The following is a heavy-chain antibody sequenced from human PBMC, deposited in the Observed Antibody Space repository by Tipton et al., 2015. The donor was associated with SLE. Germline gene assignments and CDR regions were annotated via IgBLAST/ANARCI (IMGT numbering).Heavy chain of an antibody. J-gene: IGHJ2*01. CDR3: ASPHGDSDFDL. V-gene: IGHV4-59*02. Sequence: TLSLTCSVSGGSVTSHYWSWIRQPPGKGLEWIGYIYYSGSPNYDPSVKSRVTISIDTSKNHFSLRLTSVTAADTAVYYCASPHGDSDFDLWGRGTLVTVSS. CDR2: IYYSGSP. CDR1: GGSVTSHY. D-gene: IGHD4-17*01.